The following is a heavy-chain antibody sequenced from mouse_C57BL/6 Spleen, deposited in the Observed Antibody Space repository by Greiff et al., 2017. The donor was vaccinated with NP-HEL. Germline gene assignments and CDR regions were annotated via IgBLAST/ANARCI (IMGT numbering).Heavy chain of an antibody. CDR2: IDPSDSYT. CDR1: GYTFTSYW. J-gene: IGHJ3*01. V-gene: IGHV1-50*01. CDR3: ARGDYGNYEGFAY. Sequence: QVQLKQPGAELVKPGASVKLSCKASGYTFTSYWMQWVKQRPGQGLEWIGEIDPSDSYTNYNQKFKGKATLTVDKSSSTAYMQLSSLTSEDSAVYYCARGDYGNYEGFAYWGQGTLVTVSA. D-gene: IGHD2-1*01.